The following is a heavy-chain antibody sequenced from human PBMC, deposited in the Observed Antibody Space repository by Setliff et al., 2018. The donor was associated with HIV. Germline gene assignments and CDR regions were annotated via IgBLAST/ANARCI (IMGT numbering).Heavy chain of an antibody. D-gene: IGHD1-26*01. J-gene: IGHJ3*02. CDR3: ARASGGNSVENGFDI. V-gene: IGHV1-18*01. CDR2: ISNYNGNT. Sequence: ASVKVSCKTSDHTFTNYGIYWVRQAPGQGLEWMGWISNYNGNTNYAQKFHGRVTMTTDTSTRTAYMEMRGLTYDDTAVYYCARASGGNSVENGFDIWGQGTMVTVS. CDR1: DHTFTNYG.